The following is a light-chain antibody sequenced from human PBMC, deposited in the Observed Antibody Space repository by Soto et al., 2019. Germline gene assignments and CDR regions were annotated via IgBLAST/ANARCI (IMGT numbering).Light chain of an antibody. Sequence: EIVMTQSPVALSVSPGGRATLFCRASQSISDTLAWYQQKPGQAPRLLIHGASTRAPGFPARFSGSGSGTDFTLTISSLLSEDFAVYYCQQYNNWPWTFGQGTKVEIK. CDR1: QSISDT. J-gene: IGKJ1*01. CDR3: QQYNNWPWT. CDR2: GAS. V-gene: IGKV3-15*01.